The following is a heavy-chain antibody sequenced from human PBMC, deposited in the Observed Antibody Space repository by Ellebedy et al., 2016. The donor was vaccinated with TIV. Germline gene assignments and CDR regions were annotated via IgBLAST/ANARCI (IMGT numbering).Heavy chain of an antibody. CDR1: GGSISSYY. D-gene: IGHD1-26*01. J-gene: IGHJ6*02. CDR3: ARGHSGSYFPVYGMDV. V-gene: IGHV4-59*01. CDR2: IYYSGST. Sequence: MPSETLSLTCTVSGGSISSYYWSWIRQPPGKGLEWIGYIYYSGSTNYNPSLKSRVTISVDTSKNQFSLKLSSVTAADTAVYYCARGHSGSYFPVYGMDVWGQGTTVTVSS.